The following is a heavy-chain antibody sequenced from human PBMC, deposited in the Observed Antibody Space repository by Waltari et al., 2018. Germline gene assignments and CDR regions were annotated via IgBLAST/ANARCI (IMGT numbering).Heavy chain of an antibody. J-gene: IGHJ3*02. D-gene: IGHD1-26*01. CDR2: IYYSGST. CDR1: GASISSYS. Sequence: QVQLQESGPGLVKPSETLSLTCTVSGASISSYSWRWIRPPPGKGLEWIGYIYYSGSTNYNPSLKSRVTISVDTSKNQFSLKLSSVTAADTAVYYCATLSPPVGASAFEIWGHGTMVTVSS. CDR3: ATLSPPVGASAFEI. V-gene: IGHV4-59*01.